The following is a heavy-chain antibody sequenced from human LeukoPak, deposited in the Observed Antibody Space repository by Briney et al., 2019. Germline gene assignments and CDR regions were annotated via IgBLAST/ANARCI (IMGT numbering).Heavy chain of an antibody. CDR1: GYTFTGYY. CDR2: INPNSGGT. D-gene: IGHD6-13*01. V-gene: IGHV1-2*02. CDR3: AREVVIAAAGSVNWFDP. J-gene: IGHJ5*02. Sequence: ASVKDSCKASGYTFTGYYMHWVRQAPGQGLEWMGWINPNSGGTNYAQKFQGRVTMTRDTSISTAYMELSRLRSDDTAVYYCAREVVIAAAGSVNWFDPWGQGTLVTVSS.